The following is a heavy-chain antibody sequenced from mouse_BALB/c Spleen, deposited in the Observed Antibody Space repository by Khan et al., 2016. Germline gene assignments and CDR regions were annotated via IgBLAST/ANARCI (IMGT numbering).Heavy chain of an antibody. CDR1: GYAFTSGYS. Sequence: EVQLQESGPDLVKPSQSLSLTCTVTGYAFTSGYSWHWIRQFPGNILEWMGYKHYSGSTNYNPSLKSRSAIARDTSGNQVFVQLNSVTTEDTATYCCAPSWDYRGPGTTLTVSS. V-gene: IGHV3-1*02. CDR2: KHYSGST. CDR3: APSWDY. J-gene: IGHJ2*01. D-gene: IGHD1-1*01.